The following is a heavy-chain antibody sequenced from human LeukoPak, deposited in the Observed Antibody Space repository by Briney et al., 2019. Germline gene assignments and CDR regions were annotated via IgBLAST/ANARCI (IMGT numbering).Heavy chain of an antibody. CDR2: INPNSGGT. J-gene: IGHJ4*02. Sequence: ASVKVSCKASGYTFTGYYMHWVRQAPGQGREWMGRINPNSGGTNYAQKFQGRVTMTRDTSISTAYMELSRLRSDDTAVHYCAREEEGAAFDYWGQGTLVTVSS. CDR3: AREEEGAAFDY. CDR1: GYTFTGYY. V-gene: IGHV1-2*06. D-gene: IGHD1-26*01.